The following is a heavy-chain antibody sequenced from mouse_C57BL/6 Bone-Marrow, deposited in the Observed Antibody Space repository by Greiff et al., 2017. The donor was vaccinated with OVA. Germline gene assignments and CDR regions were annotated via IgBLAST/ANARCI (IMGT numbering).Heavy chain of an antibody. D-gene: IGHD2-4*01. V-gene: IGHV1-64*01. CDR3: ARRGLRSAWFAY. Sequence: QVQLQQPGAELVKPGASVKLSCKASGYTFTSYWMHWVKQRPGQGLEWIGMIHPNSGSTNYNEKFKRKATLTVDKSSSTAYMQLSSLTSEDSAVYYCARRGLRSAWFAYWGQGTLVTVSA. J-gene: IGHJ3*01. CDR2: IHPNSGST. CDR1: GYTFTSYW.